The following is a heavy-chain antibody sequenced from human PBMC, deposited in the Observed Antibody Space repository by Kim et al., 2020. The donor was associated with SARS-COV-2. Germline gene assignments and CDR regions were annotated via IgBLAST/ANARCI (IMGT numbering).Heavy chain of an antibody. D-gene: IGHD5-18*01. CDR1: GGTFSSYA. Sequence: SVKVSCKASGGTFSSYAISWVRQAPGQGLEWMGGIIPIFGTANYAQKFQGRVTITADESMSTAYMELSSLRSEDTAVYYCARGEYSYGYYNYYYAMDVWGQGTTVTVSS. J-gene: IGHJ6*02. CDR3: ARGEYSYGYYNYYYAMDV. CDR2: IIPIFGTA. V-gene: IGHV1-69*13.